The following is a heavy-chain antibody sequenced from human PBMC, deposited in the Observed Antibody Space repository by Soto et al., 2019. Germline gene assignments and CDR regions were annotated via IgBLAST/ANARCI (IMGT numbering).Heavy chain of an antibody. CDR1: GDSVSSNSAG. CDR3: ARGEEYSGRIFDY. V-gene: IGHV6-1*01. Sequence: PSQTPSLTCAITGDSVSSNSAGWRWVRPSPSRGLEWLGRTYYRSKWYYEYAVSVRGRITIHPDTSKHQSSLQLNSVTPEDTAVYLCARGEEYSGRIFDYWGEGTLVTVSS. D-gene: IGHD1-26*01. CDR2: TYYRSKWYY. J-gene: IGHJ4*01.